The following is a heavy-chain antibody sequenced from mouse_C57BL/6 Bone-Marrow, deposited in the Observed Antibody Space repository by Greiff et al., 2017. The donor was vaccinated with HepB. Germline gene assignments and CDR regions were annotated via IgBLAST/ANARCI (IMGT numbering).Heavy chain of an antibody. Sequence: EVHLVESGGGLVQPGESLKISCESNEYEFPSHDMSWVRKTPEKRLELVAAINSDGGSTYYPDTMERRIIISRDNTKKTLYLQMSSLRSEDTALYDCARGTMVTTVTPYLDYWGQGTTRTVSS. D-gene: IGHD2-2*01. J-gene: IGHJ2*01. CDR3: ARGTMVTTVTPYLDY. CDR1: EYEFPSHD. CDR2: INSDGGST. V-gene: IGHV5-2*01.